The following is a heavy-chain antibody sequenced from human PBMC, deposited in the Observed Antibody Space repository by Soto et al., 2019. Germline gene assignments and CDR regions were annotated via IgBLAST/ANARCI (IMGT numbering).Heavy chain of an antibody. V-gene: IGHV3-23*01. Sequence: XXSLRLSCAASGFTFSSYAMRWVLQAPGKGLEWVSAISGSGGSTYYADSVKGRFTISRDNSKNTLYLQMNSLRDEDTAVYYCANGLAARGLSYFDYWGQGTLVTVSS. D-gene: IGHD6-6*01. J-gene: IGHJ4*02. CDR1: GFTFSSYA. CDR3: ANGLAARGLSYFDY. CDR2: ISGSGGST.